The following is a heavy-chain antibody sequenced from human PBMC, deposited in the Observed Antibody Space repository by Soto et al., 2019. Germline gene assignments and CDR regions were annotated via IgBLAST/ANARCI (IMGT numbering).Heavy chain of an antibody. CDR3: ATQGSVYYYYGMDG. J-gene: IGHJ6*02. CDR2: IYYSGST. Sequence: SDTLSVTSPFSGCTLIRGCYYLRWLRPHPGKGLEWIGYIYYSGSTYYNPSLKSRVTISVDTSKNQFSLKLSSVTAADTAVYYCATQGSVYYYYGMDGWGQGNTVTFS. CDR1: GCTLIRGCYY. V-gene: IGHV4-31*03.